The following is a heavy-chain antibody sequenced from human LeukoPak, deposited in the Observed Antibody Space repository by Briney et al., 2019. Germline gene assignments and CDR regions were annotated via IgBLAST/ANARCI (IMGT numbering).Heavy chain of an antibody. Sequence: PGGSLRLSCEASGFRFSSYWMSWVRQAPGKGLEWVSNIKQDGSEDYYVDSVKGRFAISRDNAKNSLYLPMNRLRAEDTAVYYCARDRDSGSISWYFLFDYWGQGSLVTVSS. V-gene: IGHV3-7*01. D-gene: IGHD2-2*01. J-gene: IGHJ4*02. CDR3: ARDRDSGSISWYFLFDY. CDR1: GFRFSSYW. CDR2: IKQDGSED.